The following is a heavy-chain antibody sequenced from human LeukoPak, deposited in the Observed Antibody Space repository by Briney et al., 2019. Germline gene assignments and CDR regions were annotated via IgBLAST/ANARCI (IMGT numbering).Heavy chain of an antibody. J-gene: IGHJ4*02. Sequence: GGSLRLSCAASGFTFSDYYMSWIRQAPGKGLEWVSYISSSGSTIYYADSVKGRFTISRDNAKNSLYLQMNSLRAEDMVLYYCAKGMSGWLQPTFDYWGQGTLVTVSS. CDR1: GFTFSDYY. CDR3: AKGMSGWLQPTFDY. CDR2: ISSSGSTI. D-gene: IGHD5-24*01. V-gene: IGHV3-11*01.